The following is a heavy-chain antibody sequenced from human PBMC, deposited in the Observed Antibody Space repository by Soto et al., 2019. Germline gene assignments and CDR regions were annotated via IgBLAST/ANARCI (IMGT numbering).Heavy chain of an antibody. D-gene: IGHD3-22*01. Sequence: VQLVQSGAEVQKPGSSVKVSCKASGGTFSSYAISWVRQAPGQGLEWMGGIIPIFGTANYAQKFQGRVTITADESTSTAYMELSSLRSEDTAVYYCARGSSPFTMIVEDAFDIWGQGTMVTVSS. CDR2: IIPIFGTA. V-gene: IGHV1-69*01. CDR1: GGTFSSYA. CDR3: ARGSSPFTMIVEDAFDI. J-gene: IGHJ3*02.